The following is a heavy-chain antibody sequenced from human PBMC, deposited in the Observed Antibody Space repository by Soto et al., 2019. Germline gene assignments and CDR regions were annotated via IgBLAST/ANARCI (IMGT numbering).Heavy chain of an antibody. Sequence: SETLSLTCAVSGGSTSSSNWWSWVRQPPGKGLEWIGEIYHSGSTNYNPSLKSRVTISVDKSKNQFSLKLSSVTAADTAVYYFARDSRLWFGELSNQDYYGMDVWGQGTTVTVSS. D-gene: IGHD3-10*01. CDR2: IYHSGST. V-gene: IGHV4-4*02. CDR3: ARDSRLWFGELSNQDYYGMDV. CDR1: GGSTSSSNW. J-gene: IGHJ6*02.